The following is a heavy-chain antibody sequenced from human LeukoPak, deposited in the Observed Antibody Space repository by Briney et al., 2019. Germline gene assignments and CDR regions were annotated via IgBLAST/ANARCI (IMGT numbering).Heavy chain of an antibody. CDR2: ISSSSSYI. CDR3: ARAGYSGYAMEGAFDY. J-gene: IGHJ4*02. CDR1: GXTSSSYS. D-gene: IGHD5-12*01. V-gene: IGHV3-21*01. Sequence: GGSLRLSCAASGXTSSSYSMNWVRQAPGKGLEWVSSISSSSSYIYYADSVKGRFTISRDNAKNSLYLQMNSLRAEDTAVYYCARAGYSGYAMEGAFDYWGQGTLVTVSS.